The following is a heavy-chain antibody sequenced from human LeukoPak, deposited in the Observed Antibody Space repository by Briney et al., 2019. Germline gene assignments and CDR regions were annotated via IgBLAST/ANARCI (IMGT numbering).Heavy chain of an antibody. CDR3: AREVSYGAGFDY. CDR2: INPNSGDT. CDR1: GYTFTGYY. J-gene: IGHJ4*02. Sequence: ASVRVSCKASGYTFTGYYMHWVRQAPGQGLEWMGWINPNSGDTNYAQKFQGRVTMTRDTSISTAYMELSRLRSDDTAVYYCAREVSYGAGFDYWGQGTLVTVSS. V-gene: IGHV1-2*02. D-gene: IGHD3-10*01.